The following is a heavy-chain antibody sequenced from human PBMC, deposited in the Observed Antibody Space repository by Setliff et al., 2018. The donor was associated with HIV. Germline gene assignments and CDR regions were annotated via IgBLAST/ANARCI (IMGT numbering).Heavy chain of an antibody. CDR2: INIDSGHT. D-gene: IGHD3-16*01. J-gene: IGHJ6*03. CDR3: ARAYPWGYVDYYYMDV. V-gene: IGHV1-18*01. Sequence: ASVKVSCKASGYSFTAYGISWMRQAPGQGFEWMGWINIDSGHTNFAQNLQGRVTMTTDTSTSTAYMELRSLRSDDTAVYYCARAYPWGYVDYYYMDVWGKGTTVTVSS. CDR1: GYSFTAYG.